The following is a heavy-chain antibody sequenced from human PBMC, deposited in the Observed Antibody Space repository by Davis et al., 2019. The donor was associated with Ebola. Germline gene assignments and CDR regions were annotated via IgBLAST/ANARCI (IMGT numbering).Heavy chain of an antibody. V-gene: IGHV3-53*01. CDR2: IYSGGGT. Sequence: GESLKISCAASGLTVSSNYMSWIRQAPGKGLEWVSIIYSGGGTVYADSVKGRFTISRDSSKNTLDLQMNSLRAEDTALYSCTKGDRDYSSSPFDYWGQGTLVTVSS. J-gene: IGHJ4*02. CDR1: GLTVSSNY. D-gene: IGHD3-22*01. CDR3: TKGDRDYSSSPFDY.